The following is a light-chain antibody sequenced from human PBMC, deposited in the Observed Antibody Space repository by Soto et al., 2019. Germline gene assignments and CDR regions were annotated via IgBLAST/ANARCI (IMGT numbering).Light chain of an antibody. CDR2: RNN. V-gene: IGLV1-44*01. Sequence: QAVVTQPPSASGTPGQTVTISCSGSSSNIGITNVYWYQHVPGTTPKLLIYRNNQRPSGVPGRFSGSKSGSSASLAISGLQSEDEADYYCAAWDDSLNGPVFGTGTKLTVL. CDR3: AAWDDSLNGPV. CDR1: SSNIGITN. J-gene: IGLJ1*01.